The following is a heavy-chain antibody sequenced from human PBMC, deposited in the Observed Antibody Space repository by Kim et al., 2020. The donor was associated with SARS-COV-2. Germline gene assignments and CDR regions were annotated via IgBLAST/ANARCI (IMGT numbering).Heavy chain of an antibody. CDR2: IIPILGIA. D-gene: IGHD1-1*01. V-gene: IGHV1-69*04. J-gene: IGHJ6*02. CDR3: ARVLYNWIDFSLYYYGMDV. CDR1: GGTFSSYA. Sequence: SVKVSCKASGGTFSSYAISWVRQAPGQGLEWMGRIIPILGIANYAQKFQGRVTITADKSTSTAYMELSSLRSEDTAVYYCARVLYNWIDFSLYYYGMDVWGRGTTVTVSS.